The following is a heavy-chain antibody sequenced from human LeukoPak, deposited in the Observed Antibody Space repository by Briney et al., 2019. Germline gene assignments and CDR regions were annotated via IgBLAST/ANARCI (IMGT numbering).Heavy chain of an antibody. CDR2: INPSGGST. V-gene: IGHV1-46*01. J-gene: IGHJ6*02. CDR1: GYTFTSYY. CDR3: ARISTTVTTEFNYYYMDV. D-gene: IGHD4-17*01. Sequence: ASVKVSSKASGYTFTSYYIDWGRQAPGQGLEWMGVINPSGGSTRYAQKFQGRVTMTGDPSTRTVYMELTRLRSDDTAVYFCARISTTVTTEFNYYYMDVWGQGTTVTVSS.